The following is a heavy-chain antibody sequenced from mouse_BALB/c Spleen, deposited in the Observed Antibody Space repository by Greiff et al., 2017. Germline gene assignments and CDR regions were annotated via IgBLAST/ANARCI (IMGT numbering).Heavy chain of an antibody. D-gene: IGHD1-1*01. CDR3: ARGDYYGSSSFFAY. CDR1: GYAFSSYW. J-gene: IGHJ3*01. V-gene: IGHV1-80*01. CDR2: IYPGDGDT. Sequence: LQESGAELVRPGSSVKISCKASGYAFSSYWMNWVKQRPGQGLEWIGQIYPGDGDTNYNGKFKGKATLTADKSSSTAYMQLSSLTSEDSAVYFCARGDYYGSSSFFAYWGQGTLVTVSA.